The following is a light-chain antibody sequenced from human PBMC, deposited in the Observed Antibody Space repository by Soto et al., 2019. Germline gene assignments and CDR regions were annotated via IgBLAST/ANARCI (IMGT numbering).Light chain of an antibody. J-gene: IGLJ3*02. CDR1: STDVGNYNL. CDR2: EGT. CDR3: CSYAGSSTWV. Sequence: QSALAQPASVSGSPGQSITISCTGTSTDVGNYNLVSWYQQHPGKAPKLIIYEGTKRPSGVSDRFSGSKSGNTASLTISGLQGEDEADYYCCSYAGSSTWVFGGGTKVTVL. V-gene: IGLV2-23*01.